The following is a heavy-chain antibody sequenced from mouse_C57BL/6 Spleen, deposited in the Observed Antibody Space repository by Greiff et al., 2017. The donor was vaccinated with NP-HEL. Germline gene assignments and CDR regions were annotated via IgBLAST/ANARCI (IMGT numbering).Heavy chain of an antibody. CDR1: GFNIKDYY. Sequence: EVQLQQSGAELVKPGASVKLSCTASGFNIKDYYMHWVKQRTEQGLEWIGRIDPEDGETKYAPKFQGKATITADTSSNTAYLQLSSLTSEDTAVDYCASVCYSSSYDYYAMDYWGQGTSVTVSS. CDR3: ASVCYSSSYDYYAMDY. J-gene: IGHJ4*01. CDR2: IDPEDGET. V-gene: IGHV14-2*01. D-gene: IGHD1-1*01.